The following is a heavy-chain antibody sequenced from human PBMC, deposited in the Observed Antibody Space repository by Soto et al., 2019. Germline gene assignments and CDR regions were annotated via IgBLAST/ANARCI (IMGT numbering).Heavy chain of an antibody. CDR1: GFTFSSYG. Sequence: QVQLVESGGGVVQPGRSLRLSCAASGFTFSSYGMHWVRQAPGKGLEWVAVISYDGSNKYYADSVKGRFTISRDNSKNTLYLQMNSLRAEDTAVYYCAKDTSRDNWFDPWGQGTLVTVSS. CDR3: AKDTSRDNWFDP. D-gene: IGHD3-16*01. CDR2: ISYDGSNK. J-gene: IGHJ5*02. V-gene: IGHV3-30*18.